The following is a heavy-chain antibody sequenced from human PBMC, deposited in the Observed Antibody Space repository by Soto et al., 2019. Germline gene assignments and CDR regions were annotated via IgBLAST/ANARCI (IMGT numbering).Heavy chain of an antibody. CDR3: AASYGSGSTHFDY. CDR2: VNPIVGMS. J-gene: IGHJ4*02. Sequence: QVQLVQSGAEVKKPGSSVKVSCTASGGTFNFYTINWVRQAPGQRPEWVGRVNPIVGMSSSASKFQGRVTVTADNSTRTAYMDLTGLKSEDTAVYYCAASYGSGSTHFDYWGQGTLVTVSS. D-gene: IGHD3-10*01. V-gene: IGHV1-69*02. CDR1: GGTFNFYT.